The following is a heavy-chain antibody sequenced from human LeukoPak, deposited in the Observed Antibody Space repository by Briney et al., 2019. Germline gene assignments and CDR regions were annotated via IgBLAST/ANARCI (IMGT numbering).Heavy chain of an antibody. CDR3: AELGITMIGGV. Sequence: GGSLRVSCAASGFTFDDHGMSWVRQAPGKGLEWVSGINWNGGSTGYADSVKGRFTISRDNAKNSLYLQMNSLRAEDTALYYCAELGITMIGGVWGKGTTVTISS. V-gene: IGHV3-20*04. J-gene: IGHJ6*04. CDR1: GFTFDDHG. D-gene: IGHD3-10*02. CDR2: INWNGGST.